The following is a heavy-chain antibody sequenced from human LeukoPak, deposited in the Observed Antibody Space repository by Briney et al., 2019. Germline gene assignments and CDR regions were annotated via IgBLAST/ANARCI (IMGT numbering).Heavy chain of an antibody. CDR3: AGQRVFDY. Sequence: VGSLRLSCAASGFTFSSSSMHWVRQAPGQGLEWGSYISSSTSTIYYADSVRGRFTISRDNAKNSLYLQMNSLRDDDTAVYYCAGQRVFDYWGQGTLVTVSS. CDR1: GFTFSSSS. V-gene: IGHV3-48*02. CDR2: ISSSTSTI. J-gene: IGHJ4*02.